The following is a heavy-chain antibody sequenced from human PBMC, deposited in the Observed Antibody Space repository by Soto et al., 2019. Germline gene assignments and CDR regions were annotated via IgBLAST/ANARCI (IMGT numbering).Heavy chain of an antibody. J-gene: IGHJ6*03. CDR3: ARGVVYAAHYYYYYYMDV. V-gene: IGHV3-13*01. D-gene: IGHD2-8*02. CDR1: GFTFSSYD. Sequence: GGSLRLSCAASGFTFSSYDMHWVRQATGKGLEWVSAIGTAGDTYYPGSVKSRFTISRENAKNSLYLQMNSLRAGDTAVFYCARGVVYAAHYYYYYYMDVWGKGTTVTVSS. CDR2: IGTAGDT.